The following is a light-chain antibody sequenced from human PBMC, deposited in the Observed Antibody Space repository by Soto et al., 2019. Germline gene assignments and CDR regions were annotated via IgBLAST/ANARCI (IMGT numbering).Light chain of an antibody. Sequence: EIAITQPPFTLSVCTSARSPPSCTTRQSVSSNYLGWYQQKPGQAHRLLIYGASTRANGIPDRFSGSGSGTDFTLTISRREPYDFAAYYCHHQGSASTWTFGPGTQVEIK. CDR3: HHQGSASTWT. J-gene: IGKJ1*01. V-gene: IGKV3-20*01. CDR1: QSVSSNY. CDR2: GAS.